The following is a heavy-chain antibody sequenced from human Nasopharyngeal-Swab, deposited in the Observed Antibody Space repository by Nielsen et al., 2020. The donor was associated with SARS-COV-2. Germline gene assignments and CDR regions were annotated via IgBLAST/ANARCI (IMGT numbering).Heavy chain of an antibody. V-gene: IGHV3-7*01. Sequence: AGSLTLSCAASGFTLSSNAMSWVRQAPRKGLEWVANIKQDGSEKYYVDSVKGRFTIPRDNAKNSLYLQMNSLRAEDTAVYYCARDLHCSGGSCYSYGMDVWGQGTTVTVSS. CDR1: GFTLSSNA. CDR3: ARDLHCSGGSCYSYGMDV. CDR2: IKQDGSEK. D-gene: IGHD2-15*01. J-gene: IGHJ6*02.